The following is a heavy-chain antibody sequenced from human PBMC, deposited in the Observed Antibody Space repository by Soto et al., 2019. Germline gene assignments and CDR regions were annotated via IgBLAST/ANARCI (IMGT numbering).Heavy chain of an antibody. CDR3: ARERGASSPFDY. J-gene: IGHJ4*02. D-gene: IGHD6-19*01. CDR2: MNPNSGNT. V-gene: IGHV1-8*01. Sequence: QVQLVQSGAEVKKPGASVKVSCKASGYTFTSYDINWVRQATGQGLEWMGWMNPNSGNTGYAQKFQGRVTMTRNTSISTAYMVLSSLRSEDAVVYYCARERGASSPFDYWGQGTLVTVSS. CDR1: GYTFTSYD.